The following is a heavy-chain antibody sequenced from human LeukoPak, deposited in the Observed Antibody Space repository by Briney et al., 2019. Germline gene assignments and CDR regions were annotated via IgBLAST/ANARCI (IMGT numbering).Heavy chain of an antibody. CDR1: SGSISSSSYY. CDR2: IYYSGST. Sequence: SETLSLTCTVSSGSISSSSYYWGWIRQPPGKGLEWIGSIYYSGSTYYNPSLKSRVTISVDTSKNQFSLKLSSATAADTAVYYCVRHGLAVWGALGPQALDYWGQGTLVTVSS. CDR3: VRHGLAVWGALGPQALDY. D-gene: IGHD7-27*01. V-gene: IGHV4-39*01. J-gene: IGHJ4*02.